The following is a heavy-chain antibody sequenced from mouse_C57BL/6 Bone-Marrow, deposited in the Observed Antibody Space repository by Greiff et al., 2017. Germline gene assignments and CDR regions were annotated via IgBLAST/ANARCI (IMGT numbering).Heavy chain of an antibody. D-gene: IGHD1-1*01. V-gene: IGHV5-16*01. J-gene: IGHJ2*01. CDR1: EFPFSDYS. CDR3: AREGYGSSYFDY. Sequence: MLVGSEGGLFQPGSSMKPSSTPSEFPFSDYSMAGSRRFPEKGQEWVANINYNGSSPYYLDSLKSRFIISRDNAKNILYLQMSSLKSEDTATYYCAREGYGSSYFDYWGQGTTLTVSS. CDR2: INYNGSSP.